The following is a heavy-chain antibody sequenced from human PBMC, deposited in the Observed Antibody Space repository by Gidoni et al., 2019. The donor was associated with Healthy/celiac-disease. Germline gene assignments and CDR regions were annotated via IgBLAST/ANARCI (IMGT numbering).Heavy chain of an antibody. Sequence: QVQLVESGGGVVQPGRSLRLSCAASGFTFSSYGMHWVRQAPGKGLEWVAVIWYDGSNKYYADSVKGRFTISRDNSKNTLYLQMNSLRAEDTAVYYCARGLPTYYDSTYFDYWGQGTLVTVSS. D-gene: IGHD3-22*01. CDR1: GFTFSSYG. J-gene: IGHJ4*02. V-gene: IGHV3-33*01. CDR3: ARGLPTYYDSTYFDY. CDR2: IWYDGSNK.